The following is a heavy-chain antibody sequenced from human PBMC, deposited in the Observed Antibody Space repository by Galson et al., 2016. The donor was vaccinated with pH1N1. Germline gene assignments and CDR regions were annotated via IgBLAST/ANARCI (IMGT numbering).Heavy chain of an antibody. CDR2: IIPVLGTP. CDR3: ARMGSIETLFDD. J-gene: IGHJ4*02. Sequence: SVKVSCKASGDNFNFFAISWVRQAPGQGLEWLGGIIPVLGTPTYAQRFQGRVTITADRSTTTGYLELSSLTSEDTAVYYCARMGSIETLFDDGGQGTLLSVSP. V-gene: IGHV1-69*10. CDR1: GDNFNFFA. D-gene: IGHD3-16*01.